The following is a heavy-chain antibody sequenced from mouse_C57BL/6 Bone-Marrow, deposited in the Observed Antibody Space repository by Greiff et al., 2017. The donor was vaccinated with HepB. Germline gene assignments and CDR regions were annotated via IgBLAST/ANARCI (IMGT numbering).Heavy chain of an antibody. CDR2: IDPSDSYT. CDR1: GYTFTSYW. CDR3: ARGDRELDY. V-gene: IGHV1-50*01. Sequence: QVQLQQPGAELVKPGASVKLSCKASGYTFTSYWMQWVKQRPGQGLEWIGEIDPSDSYTNYNQKFKGKATLTVDTSSSTAYMQLSSLASEDAAVYYCARGDRELDYWGQGTTLTVSS. D-gene: IGHD3-1*01. J-gene: IGHJ2*01.